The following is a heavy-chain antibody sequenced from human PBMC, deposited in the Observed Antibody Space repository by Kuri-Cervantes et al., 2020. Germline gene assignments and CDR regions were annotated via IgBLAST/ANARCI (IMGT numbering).Heavy chain of an antibody. J-gene: IGHJ4*02. V-gene: IGHV3-30*04. Sequence: GESLKISCAASRFTFSPYTMFWVRQAPGKGLEWVAFLKYDGSRRNYADSVKGRFTISRDTSKNTLFLQMNGLRGDDTAIYYCAKQLLRFGELFSSFDYWGQGTVVTVSS. CDR3: AKQLLRFGELFSSFDY. CDR1: RFTFSPYT. D-gene: IGHD3-10*01. CDR2: LKYDGSRR.